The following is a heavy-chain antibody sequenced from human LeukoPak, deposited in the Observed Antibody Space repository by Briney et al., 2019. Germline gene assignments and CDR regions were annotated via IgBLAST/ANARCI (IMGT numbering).Heavy chain of an antibody. Sequence: SETLSLTCAVYGGSFSGYYWSWIRQPPGKGLEWIGEINHSGSTNYNPSLKSRVTISVDTSKNQFSLKLSSVTAADTAVYYCARLLADGSPWSIQDYWGQGTLVTVSS. CDR3: ARLLADGSPWSIQDY. CDR2: INHSGST. CDR1: GGSFSGYY. J-gene: IGHJ4*02. V-gene: IGHV4-34*01. D-gene: IGHD1-26*01.